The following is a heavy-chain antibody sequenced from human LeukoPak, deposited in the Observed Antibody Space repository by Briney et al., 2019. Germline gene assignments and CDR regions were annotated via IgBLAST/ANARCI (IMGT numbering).Heavy chain of an antibody. J-gene: IGHJ4*02. CDR1: GFTVSSNY. D-gene: IGHD3-3*01. V-gene: IGHV3-53*01. CDR3: ARAGENDFWSGYSKRAYYFDY. Sequence: GGSLRLSCAASGFTVSSNYMSWVRQAPGKGLEWVSVIYSGGCTYYADSVKGRFTISRDNSKNTLYLQMNSLRAEDTAVYYCARAGENDFWSGYSKRAYYFDYWGQGTLVTVSS. CDR2: IYSGGCT.